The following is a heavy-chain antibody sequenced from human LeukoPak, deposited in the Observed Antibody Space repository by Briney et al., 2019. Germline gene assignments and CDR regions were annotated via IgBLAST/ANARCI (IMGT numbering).Heavy chain of an antibody. V-gene: IGHV1-46*02. CDR3: ARSPVRFLEWLSRYMDV. J-gene: IGHJ6*03. Sequence: ASVKVSCKASGYTFNSYYKHLVGQAPGQGLEWMGIINPSGGSTSYAQKFQGRVTMTRDMSTSTVYMELSSLRSEDTAVYYCARSPVRFLEWLSRYMDVWGKGTTVTVSS. D-gene: IGHD3-3*01. CDR1: GYTFNSYY. CDR2: INPSGGST.